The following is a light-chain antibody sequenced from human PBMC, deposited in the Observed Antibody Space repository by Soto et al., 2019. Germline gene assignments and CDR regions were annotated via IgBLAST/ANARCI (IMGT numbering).Light chain of an antibody. CDR2: GAS. CDR1: QSASSRY. Sequence: EIVLTQSPGTLSLSPGERATLSCRAGQSASSRYLAWYQQKPGQAPRLLIYGASSRATGIPDRFSGSGSGTDFTLTISRLEPEDFAVYYCQQYGSSPWTFGQGTQVEMK. CDR3: QQYGSSPWT. J-gene: IGKJ1*01. V-gene: IGKV3-20*01.